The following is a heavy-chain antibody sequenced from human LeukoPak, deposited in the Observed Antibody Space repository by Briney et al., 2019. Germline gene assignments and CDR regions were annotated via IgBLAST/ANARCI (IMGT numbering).Heavy chain of an antibody. J-gene: IGHJ5*02. D-gene: IGHD6-13*01. CDR3: ARGGIEDWFDP. V-gene: IGHV3-11*06. CDR2: ISSSSSYT. Sequence: GGSLKLSCAASGFPFSDYYMSWIRQAPGKGLEWVSYISSSSSYTNYADSVKGRFTISRDNAKNSLYLQMNSLRAEDTAVYYCARGGIEDWFDPWGQGTLVTVSS. CDR1: GFPFSDYY.